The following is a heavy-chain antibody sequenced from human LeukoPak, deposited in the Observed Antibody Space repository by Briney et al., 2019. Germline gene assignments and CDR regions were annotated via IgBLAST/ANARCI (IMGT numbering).Heavy chain of an antibody. D-gene: IGHD5-18*01. Sequence: ASVKVSCKASGYTFTSYYMHWVRQAPGQGLEWMGIINPSGGSTSYAQKFQGRVTMTRDTSTSTVYMELSSLRAEDTAVYYCAKATENWTQLWLGFDYWGQGTLVTVSS. J-gene: IGHJ4*02. V-gene: IGHV1-46*01. CDR1: GYTFTSYY. CDR2: INPSGGST. CDR3: AKATENWTQLWLGFDY.